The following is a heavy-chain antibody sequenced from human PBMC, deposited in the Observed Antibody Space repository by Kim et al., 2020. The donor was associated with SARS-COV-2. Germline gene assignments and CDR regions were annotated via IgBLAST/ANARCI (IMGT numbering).Heavy chain of an antibody. CDR1: GYTFTSYA. Sequence: ASVKVSCKASGYTFTSYAMHWVRQAPGQRLEWMGWINAGNGNTKYSQKFQGRVTITRDTSASTAYMELSSLRSEDTAVYYCARGPVTLVRGGWVTPYYFDYWGQGTLVTVSS. CDR2: INAGNGNT. J-gene: IGHJ4*02. D-gene: IGHD3-10*01. V-gene: IGHV1-3*01. CDR3: ARGPVTLVRGGWVTPYYFDY.